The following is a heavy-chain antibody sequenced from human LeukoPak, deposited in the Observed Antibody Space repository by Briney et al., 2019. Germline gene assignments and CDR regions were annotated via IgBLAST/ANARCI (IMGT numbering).Heavy chain of an antibody. CDR2: MNPNSGNT. Sequence: ASAKVSCKASGYTFTSYDINWVRQATGQGLEWMGWMNPNSGNTGYAQKFQGRVTMTRNTSISTAYMELSSLRSEDTAVYYCTRDPYYYDSSGYGRDAFDIWGQGTMVTVSS. J-gene: IGHJ3*02. D-gene: IGHD3-22*01. CDR1: GYTFTSYD. CDR3: TRDPYYYDSSGYGRDAFDI. V-gene: IGHV1-8*01.